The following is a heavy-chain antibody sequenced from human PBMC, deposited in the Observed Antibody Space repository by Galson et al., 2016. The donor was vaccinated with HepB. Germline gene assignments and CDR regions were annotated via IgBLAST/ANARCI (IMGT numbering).Heavy chain of an antibody. J-gene: IGHJ4*02. CDR3: ERGEVGRGIEVAGDV. V-gene: IGHV1-69*08. CDR1: GGTFTKYT. D-gene: IGHD6-19*01. CDR2: ILPTPDRP. Sequence: SVKVSCKASGGTFTKYTFNWVRQAPGQGLEWMGRILPTPDRPTYAQTFQGRRKITADKSTTTVYMQLHSLRFDDTATSFCERGEVGRGIEVAGDVWGQGTLVSVYS.